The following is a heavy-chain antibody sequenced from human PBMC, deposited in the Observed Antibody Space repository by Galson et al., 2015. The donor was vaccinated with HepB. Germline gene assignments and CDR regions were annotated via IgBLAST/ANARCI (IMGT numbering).Heavy chain of an antibody. D-gene: IGHD6-19*01. Sequence: SLRLSCAASGFPFSSYSMNWVRQAPGKGLEWVSSISSSSSYIYYADSVKGRFTISRDNAKNSLYLQMNSLRAEDTAVYYCARVEEQWLVRYFDHWGQGTLVTVSS. CDR2: ISSSSSYI. CDR1: GFPFSSYS. J-gene: IGHJ4*02. CDR3: ARVEEQWLVRYFDH. V-gene: IGHV3-21*01.